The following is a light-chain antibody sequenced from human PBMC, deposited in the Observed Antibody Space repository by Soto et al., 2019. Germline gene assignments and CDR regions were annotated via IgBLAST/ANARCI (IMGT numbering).Light chain of an antibody. Sequence: EMVLTQSPGTLSLSPGDRATLSCRASPSVSSDYLAWYQQKPGQAPRLLIYGTSSRATDIPDRFSGSGSGTDFTLTISRLEPEDFAVYFCQQYGGSPPYTFGQGTKLEI. J-gene: IGKJ2*01. CDR3: QQYGGSPPYT. CDR2: GTS. V-gene: IGKV3-20*01. CDR1: PSVSSDY.